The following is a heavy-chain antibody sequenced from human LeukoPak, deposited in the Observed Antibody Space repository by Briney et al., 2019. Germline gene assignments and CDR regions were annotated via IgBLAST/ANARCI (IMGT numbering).Heavy chain of an antibody. CDR3: ARLRGGWYFDY. V-gene: IGHV3-66*04. CDR1: GFTVNSNY. CDR2: IYSGGST. Sequence: PGGSLRLSCAASGFTVNSNYMSWVRQAPGKGLEWVSVIYSGGSTYYADSVKGRFTIPRDKSKNTLYLQMNSLRAEDTAVYYCARLRGGWYFDYWGRGTLVTVSS. D-gene: IGHD3-10*01. J-gene: IGHJ4*02.